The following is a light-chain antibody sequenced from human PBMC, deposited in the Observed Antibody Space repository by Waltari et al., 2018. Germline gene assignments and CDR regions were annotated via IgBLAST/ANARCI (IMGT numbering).Light chain of an antibody. CDR3: QQYGDTPLT. Sequence: EIVLTQSPGTLSLSPGQRATLSCGASQSISNSYIAWYQHKAGQTPRLLIYAATSRATDIPARFSGSGSGTDFTLTINRLEPADFAVYFCQQYGDTPLTFGGGTKVEIK. CDR2: AAT. CDR1: QSISNSY. V-gene: IGKV3-20*01. J-gene: IGKJ4*01.